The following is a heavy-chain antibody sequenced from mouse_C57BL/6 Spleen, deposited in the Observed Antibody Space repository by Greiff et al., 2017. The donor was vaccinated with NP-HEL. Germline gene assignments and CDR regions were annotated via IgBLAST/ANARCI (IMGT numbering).Heavy chain of an antibody. Sequence: QVQLQQPGAELVKPGASVKLSCKASGYTFTSYWMHWVKQRPGQGLEWIGMIHPNSGSTNYNEKFKSKATLTVDKSSSTAYMQLSSLTSEDYAVYYCAREGDGYYGFAYWGQGTLVTVSA. CDR3: AREGDGYYGFAY. CDR1: GYTFTSYW. D-gene: IGHD2-3*01. V-gene: IGHV1-64*01. CDR2: IHPNSGST. J-gene: IGHJ3*01.